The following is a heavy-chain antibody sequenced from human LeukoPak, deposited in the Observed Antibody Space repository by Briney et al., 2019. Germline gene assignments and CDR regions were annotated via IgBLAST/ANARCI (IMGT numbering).Heavy chain of an antibody. CDR2: ISSSSSYI. V-gene: IGHV3-21*01. CDR1: GFTFSSYC. Sequence: PGGSLRLSCAASGFTFSSYCMNWVRQAPGKGLEWVSSISSSSSYIYYADSVKGRFTISRDNAKNSLYLQMNSLRAEDTAVYYCARDHYSSSSFDPWGQGTLVTVSS. D-gene: IGHD6-13*01. CDR3: ARDHYSSSSFDP. J-gene: IGHJ5*02.